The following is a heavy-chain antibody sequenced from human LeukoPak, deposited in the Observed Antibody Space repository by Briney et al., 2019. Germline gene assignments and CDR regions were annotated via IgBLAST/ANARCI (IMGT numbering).Heavy chain of an antibody. Sequence: SETLSLTCTVSGVSISSGSYYWSWIRQPAGKGLEWIGRIYTSGSTNYNPSLKSRITISVDTSKNQFSLKLSSVTAADTAVYYCARIRMSSSWRPPDYWGQGTLVTVSS. CDR2: IYTSGST. CDR1: GVSISSGSYY. D-gene: IGHD6-13*01. V-gene: IGHV4-61*02. CDR3: ARIRMSSSWRPPDY. J-gene: IGHJ4*02.